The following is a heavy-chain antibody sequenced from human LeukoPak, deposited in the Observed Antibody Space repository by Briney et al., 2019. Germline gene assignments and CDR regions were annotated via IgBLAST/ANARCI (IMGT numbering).Heavy chain of an antibody. D-gene: IGHD3-10*01. J-gene: IGHJ4*02. CDR2: IYHSGST. CDR3: ARETYYYGSGRGLFDY. Sequence: PSETLSLTCTVSGYSISSGYYWGWIRQPPGKGLEWIGSIYHSGSTYYNPSLKSRVTISVDTPKNQFSLKPSSVTAADTAVYYCARETYYYGSGRGLFDYWGQGTLVTVSS. V-gene: IGHV4-38-2*02. CDR1: GYSISSGYY.